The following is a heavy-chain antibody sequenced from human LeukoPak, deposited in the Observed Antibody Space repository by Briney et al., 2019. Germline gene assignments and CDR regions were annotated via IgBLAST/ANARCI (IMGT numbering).Heavy chain of an antibody. D-gene: IGHD2-2*01. CDR3: TTAGYCSSTSCYAGLDY. J-gene: IGHJ4*02. CDR2: IKSKTDGETT. CDR1: GFTFNNAW. Sequence: GGSLRLSCAASGFTFNNAWMSWVRQAPGKGLEWVGRIKSKTDGETTDYAAPVKGRFTISRDDSKNTLYLQMNSLKTEDTAVYYCTTAGYCSSTSCYAGLDYWGQGTLVTVSS. V-gene: IGHV3-15*01.